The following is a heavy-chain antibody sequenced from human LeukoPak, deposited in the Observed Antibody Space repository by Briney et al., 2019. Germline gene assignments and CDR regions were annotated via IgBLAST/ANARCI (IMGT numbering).Heavy chain of an antibody. V-gene: IGHV1-2*02. CDR2: INPYNGDT. J-gene: IGHJ4*02. CDR1: GYTFTSYY. D-gene: IGHD1-1*01. CDR3: ARNEGGANYYFDF. Sequence: GASVKVSCKASGYTFTSYYMHWVRQAPGQGLEWMGWINPYNGDTNYAQKFQGRVTLTRNMSISTAYMDLSSLKSAATAVYFWARNEGGANYYFDFWGQGTLVTVSS.